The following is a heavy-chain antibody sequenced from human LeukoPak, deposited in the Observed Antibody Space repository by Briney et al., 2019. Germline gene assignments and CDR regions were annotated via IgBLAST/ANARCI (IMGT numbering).Heavy chain of an antibody. CDR3: AKATLGSPSFGAEDH. D-gene: IGHD3-16*01. Sequence: PGRSLRLSCSASGFSFDDYAMHWVRQAPGKGLEWVSGISWNGGNIAYADSVKGRFTVSRDNAKNFLYLQMNSLRPEDTALYYCAKATLGSPSFGAEDHWGQGTLVTVSS. J-gene: IGHJ4*02. CDR2: ISWNGGNI. V-gene: IGHV3-9*01. CDR1: GFSFDDYA.